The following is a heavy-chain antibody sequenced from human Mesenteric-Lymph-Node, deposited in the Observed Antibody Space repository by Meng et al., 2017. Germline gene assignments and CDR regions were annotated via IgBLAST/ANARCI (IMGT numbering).Heavy chain of an antibody. CDR3: AHRVGYYDILTGYREEGSWFDP. CDR2: IYWNDDK. CDR1: GFSLSTSGVG. D-gene: IGHD3-9*01. V-gene: IGHV2-5*01. Sequence: SGPTLVKPTQTLTLTCTFSGFSLSTSGVGVGWIRQPPGKALEWLALIYWNDDKRYSPSLKSRLTITKDTSKNQVVLTMTNMDPVDTATYYCAHRVGYYDILTGYREEGSWFDPWGQGTLVTVSS. J-gene: IGHJ5*02.